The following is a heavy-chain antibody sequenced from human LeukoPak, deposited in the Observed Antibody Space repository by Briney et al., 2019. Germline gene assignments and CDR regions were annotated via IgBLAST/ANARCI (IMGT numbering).Heavy chain of an antibody. J-gene: IGHJ3*02. CDR3: ARDGASGYCSSTSCYHVAFDI. Sequence: ASVKVSCKASGYTFTGYYMHWVRQAPGQGLEWMGWINPNSGGTNYAQKFQGWVTMTRDTSISTAYMELSRLRSDDTAVYYCARDGASGYCSSTSCYHVAFDIWGQGTMVTVSS. CDR1: GYTFTGYY. V-gene: IGHV1-2*04. D-gene: IGHD2-2*03. CDR2: INPNSGGT.